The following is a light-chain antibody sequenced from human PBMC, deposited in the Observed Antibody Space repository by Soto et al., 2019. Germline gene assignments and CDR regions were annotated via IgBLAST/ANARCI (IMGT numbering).Light chain of an antibody. CDR3: QQRYAWPPIT. Sequence: EIVLTQSPATLSLSPGERATLSCRASRSVRSYLAWYQQKPGQAPRLLIYDASNRAAGIPARFSGSGSETDFPLTISNLEPEDFAVDYCQQRYAWPPITFGQGTRLEIK. CDR2: DAS. V-gene: IGKV3-11*01. J-gene: IGKJ5*01. CDR1: RSVRSY.